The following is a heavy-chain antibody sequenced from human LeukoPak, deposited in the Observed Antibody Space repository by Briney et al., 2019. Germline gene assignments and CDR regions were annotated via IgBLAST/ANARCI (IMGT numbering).Heavy chain of an antibody. CDR3: ARQYGDDRYNWFDP. D-gene: IGHD4-17*01. V-gene: IGHV1-2*02. J-gene: IGHJ5*02. CDR1: GYTFTGYY. CDR2: LNPNAGGT. Sequence: ASVKVSCKASGYTFTGYYMHWVRQAPGQGLEWLGWLNPNAGGTNYAQKFQGRVTMTRDTSITTAYMDLSSLGSDDTAIYYCARQYGDDRYNWFDPWGQGTLVTVSS.